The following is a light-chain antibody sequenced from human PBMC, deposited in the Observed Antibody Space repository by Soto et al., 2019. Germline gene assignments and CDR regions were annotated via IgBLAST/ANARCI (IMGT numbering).Light chain of an antibody. CDR3: QTWDTGIRV. Sequence: QAVVTQSPSASASLGASVKLTCTLSSGHSNYVIAWHQQQPEKGPRYLMKLNSDGSHSKGDGIPDRFSGSSSGAERYLTISSLQSEDGADYYCQTWDTGIRVFGGGTQLTVL. J-gene: IGLJ2*01. CDR1: SGHSNYV. V-gene: IGLV4-69*01. CDR2: LNSDGSH.